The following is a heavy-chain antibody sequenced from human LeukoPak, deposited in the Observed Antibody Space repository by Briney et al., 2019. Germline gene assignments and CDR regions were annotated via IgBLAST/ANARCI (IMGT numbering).Heavy chain of an antibody. D-gene: IGHD3-10*01. CDR1: GFTFSSYW. J-gene: IGHJ4*02. CDR2: IKQDGSEK. Sequence: GGSLRLSCAASGFTFSSYWMSWVRQAPGKGLEWVANIKQDGSEKYYVDSVKGRFTISRDNAKNSLYLQMNSLRAEDTAVYYCARVMTMVRPGGDYWGRGTLVTVSS. CDR3: ARVMTMVRPGGDY. V-gene: IGHV3-7*01.